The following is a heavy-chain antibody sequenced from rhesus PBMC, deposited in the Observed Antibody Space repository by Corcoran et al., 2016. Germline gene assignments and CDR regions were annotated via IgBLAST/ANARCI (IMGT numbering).Heavy chain of an antibody. D-gene: IGHD2-15*01. V-gene: IGHV3S25*01. CDR2: MSSGGGYT. J-gene: IGHJ6*01. Sequence: EEQLVESGGGLVQPGGSLRFSWSASGCTFMTHGINWVRQARGKVVEGSSGMSSGGGYTYYADSVKGRFTISRDISKNTLSLQMNSLRAEDTAVYYCAKDRDSRTFYYGLDAWGQGVVVTVSS. CDR1: GCTFMTHG. CDR3: AKDRDSRTFYYGLDA.